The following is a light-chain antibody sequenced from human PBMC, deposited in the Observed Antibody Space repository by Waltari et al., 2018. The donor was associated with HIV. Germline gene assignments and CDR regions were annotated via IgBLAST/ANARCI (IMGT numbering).Light chain of an antibody. CDR1: KSGAKY. Sequence: SYELTQPPSVSVSPGQPASITCSGDKSGAKYACWYQQKPGHSPVLVIYKDNKRPSGIPVRFSCSNSGNIAFLTICGAYAMDESYYYCHSWDNSVLFGVGTKLTVL. CDR3: HSWDNSVL. J-gene: IGLJ2*01. V-gene: IGLV3-1*01. CDR2: KDN.